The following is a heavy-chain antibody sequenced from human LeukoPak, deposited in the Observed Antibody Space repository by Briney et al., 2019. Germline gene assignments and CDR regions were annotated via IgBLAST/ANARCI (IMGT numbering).Heavy chain of an antibody. CDR1: GGSISSYY. D-gene: IGHD3-22*01. J-gene: IGHJ1*01. CDR2: IYYSGST. CDR3: ARQYYYDGSGPVQH. Sequence: SETLSLTCTVSGGSISSYYWSWIRQPPGKGLEWIGYIYYSGSTYCYNPSLKSRVTMSVDTSKNQFPLKLSSVTAADTAVYYCARQYYYDGSGPVQHWGQGTLVTVSS. V-gene: IGHV4-59*08.